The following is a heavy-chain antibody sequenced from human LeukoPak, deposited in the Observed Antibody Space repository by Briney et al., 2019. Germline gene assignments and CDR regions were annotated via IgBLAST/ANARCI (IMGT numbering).Heavy chain of an antibody. J-gene: IGHJ6*03. V-gene: IGHV4-61*02. Sequence: SETLSLTCTVSRGSISSGSYYWSWIRQPAGKGLEWIGRIYTSGSTKYNPSLKSRVTISVDTSKNQFSLKLSSVTAADTAVYYCARDRYSNRYYYYMDVWGKGTTVTVSS. CDR1: RGSISSGSYY. D-gene: IGHD4-11*01. CDR3: ARDRYSNRYYYYMDV. CDR2: IYTSGST.